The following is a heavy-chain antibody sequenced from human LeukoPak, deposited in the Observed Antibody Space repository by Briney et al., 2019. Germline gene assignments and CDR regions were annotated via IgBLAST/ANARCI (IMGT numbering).Heavy chain of an antibody. CDR2: IYYSGST. J-gene: IGHJ2*01. CDR3: ARYESSAYGIDV. D-gene: IGHD3-22*01. V-gene: IGHV4-39*01. CDR1: GGSISSSCSY. Sequence: RASETLSLTCTVSGGSISSSCSYWVWIRPPPGMGLEWIGSIYYSGSTYVNPSLKSRVTISVDTSKNQFSLKVSSVAAADTAVYYCARYESSAYGIDVWGRGTLVTVSS.